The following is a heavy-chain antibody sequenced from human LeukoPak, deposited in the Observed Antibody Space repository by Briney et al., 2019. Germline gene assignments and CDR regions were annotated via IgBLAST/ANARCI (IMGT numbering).Heavy chain of an antibody. D-gene: IGHD6-6*01. CDR3: ASVAALYVYYFDY. V-gene: IGHV4-39*01. CDR2: IYYSGST. CDR1: GGSISSSSYY. Sequence: PSETLSLTCTVSGGSISSSSYYWGWIRQPPGKGLEWIGSIYYSGSTYYNPSLKSRVTISVDTSKNQFSLKLSSVTAADTAVYYCASVAALYVYYFDYWGQGTLVTVSS. J-gene: IGHJ4*02.